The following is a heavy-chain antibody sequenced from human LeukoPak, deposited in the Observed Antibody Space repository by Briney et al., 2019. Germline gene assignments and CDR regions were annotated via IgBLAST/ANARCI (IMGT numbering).Heavy chain of an antibody. CDR2: IYSGGST. Sequence: PEGSLRLSCAASGFTVSSNYMSWVRQAPGKGLEWVSVIYSGGSTYYADSVKGRFTISRDNSKNTLYLQMNSLRAEDTAVYYCAREAVYCSSTSCFYWFDPWGQGTLVTVSS. CDR3: AREAVYCSSTSCFYWFDP. V-gene: IGHV3-53*01. D-gene: IGHD2-2*01. J-gene: IGHJ5*02. CDR1: GFTVSSNY.